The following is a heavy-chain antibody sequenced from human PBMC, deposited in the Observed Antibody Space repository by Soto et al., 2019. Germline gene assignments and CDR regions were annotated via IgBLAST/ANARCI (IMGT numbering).Heavy chain of an antibody. CDR3: ARDLTDAFDI. Sequence: GGSLRLSCAASGFTVSSNYRSWGRQAPGKGLEWVSVVYSGGSTYYADSVKGRFTISRDNSKNTQYLQMNSLRAADTAVYYCARDLTDAFDIWGQGTMVTVSS. V-gene: IGHV3-66*01. CDR2: VYSGGST. D-gene: IGHD3-9*01. CDR1: GFTVSSNY. J-gene: IGHJ3*02.